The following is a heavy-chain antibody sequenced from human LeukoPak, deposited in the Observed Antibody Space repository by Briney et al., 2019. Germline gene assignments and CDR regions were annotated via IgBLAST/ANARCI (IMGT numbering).Heavy chain of an antibody. J-gene: IGHJ4*02. CDR2: MNPNSGNT. V-gene: IGHV1-8*01. CDR1: GYTFTSYD. Sequence: GASVKVSCKASGYTFTSYDINWVRQATGQGLEWMGWMNPNSGNTGYAQKFQGRVTMTRNTSISTAYMELSSLRSEDTAVYYCAGGPPPLNWVDYWGQGTLVTVSS. CDR3: AGGPPPLNWVDY. D-gene: IGHD7-27*01.